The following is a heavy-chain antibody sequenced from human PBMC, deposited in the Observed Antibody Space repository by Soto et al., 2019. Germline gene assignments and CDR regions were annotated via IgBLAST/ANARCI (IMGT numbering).Heavy chain of an antibody. CDR1: GFTFSSYA. Sequence: GGTLRLSCSASGFTFSSYAMHGVRQAPGKGLEYVSAISSNGGSTYYADSVKGRFTISRDNSKNTLYLQMSSLRAEDTAVYYCVKDISSVVTAITWGQGTLVTVSS. CDR2: ISSNGGST. V-gene: IGHV3-64D*06. CDR3: VKDISSVVTAIT. D-gene: IGHD2-21*02. J-gene: IGHJ4*02.